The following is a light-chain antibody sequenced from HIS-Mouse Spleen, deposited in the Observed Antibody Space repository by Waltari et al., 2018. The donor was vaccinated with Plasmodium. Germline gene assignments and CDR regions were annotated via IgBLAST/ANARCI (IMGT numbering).Light chain of an antibody. V-gene: IGLV3-10*01. CDR3: YSTDSSGNHRV. CDR2: EDS. J-gene: IGLJ3*02. Sequence: SYELPQPPSVSVSPGQTARTTCPGDALPKKYAYWSQQKSGQAPVLVIYEDSKRPSGIPEGFSGSSSGTMATLTISGAQVEDEADYYCYSTDSSGNHRVFGGGTKLTVL. CDR1: ALPKKY.